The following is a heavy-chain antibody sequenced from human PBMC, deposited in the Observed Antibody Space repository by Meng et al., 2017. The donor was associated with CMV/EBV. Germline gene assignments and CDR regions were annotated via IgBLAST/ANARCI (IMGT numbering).Heavy chain of an antibody. CDR2: IYYSGST. D-gene: IGHD3-22*01. CDR1: GGSISSSSYY. CDR3: ARGVVTMIVVYDP. J-gene: IGHJ5*02. Sequence: GQGLFKPSETLSLTCTFAGGSISSSSYYWGWIRQPPGKGLEWIGSIYYSGSTYYNPSLKSRVTISVDTSKNQFSLKLSSVTAADTAAYYCARGVVTMIVVYDPWGQGTLVTVSS. V-gene: IGHV4-39*07.